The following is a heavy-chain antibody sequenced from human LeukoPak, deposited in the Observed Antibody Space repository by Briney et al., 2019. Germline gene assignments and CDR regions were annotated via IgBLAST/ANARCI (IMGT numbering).Heavy chain of an antibody. D-gene: IGHD3-9*01. CDR2: IYYSGST. J-gene: IGHJ5*02. CDR1: GGSISSYY. V-gene: IGHV4-59*12. CDR3: ARGVLRYFDWLLFGWFDP. Sequence: SETLSLTCTVSGGSISSYYWSWIRQPPGKGLEWIGYIYYSGSTNYNPSLKSRVTISVDTSKNQFSLKPSSVTAADTAVYYCARGVLRYFDWLLFGWFDPWGQGTLVTVSS.